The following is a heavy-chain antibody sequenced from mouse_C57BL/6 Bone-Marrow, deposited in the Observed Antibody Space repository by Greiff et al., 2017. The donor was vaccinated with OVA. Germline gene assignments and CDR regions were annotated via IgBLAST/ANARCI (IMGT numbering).Heavy chain of an antibody. CDR3: ASEGITTVVATDY. J-gene: IGHJ2*01. CDR2: IYPRSGNT. Sequence: QVQLKQSGAELARPGASVTLSCKASGYTFTSYGISWVKQRTGQGLEWLGEIYPRSGNTYYNDKFTGTATLTADKSSSTAYMELRSLTSEDSAVYICASEGITTVVATDYWGQGTTLTVSS. V-gene: IGHV1-81*01. D-gene: IGHD1-1*01. CDR1: GYTFTSYG.